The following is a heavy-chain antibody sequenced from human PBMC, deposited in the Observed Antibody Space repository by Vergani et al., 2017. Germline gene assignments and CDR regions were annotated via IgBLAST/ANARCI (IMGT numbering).Heavy chain of an antibody. J-gene: IGHJ4*02. V-gene: IGHV4-34*01. CDR3: AREGYCTNGVCFTLFDV. D-gene: IGHD2-8*01. CDR2: IKHDGIT. CDR1: GGSFNDYW. Sequence: QAQLQQWGAGLLKPSETLSLTCAIYGGSFNDYWWTWIRQPPGKGLEWIGEIKHDGITHYSPSLKSRVTISIDTSTPQFSLILRSVTAADTAVYYCAREGYCTNGVCFTLFDVWGQGALVTVSS.